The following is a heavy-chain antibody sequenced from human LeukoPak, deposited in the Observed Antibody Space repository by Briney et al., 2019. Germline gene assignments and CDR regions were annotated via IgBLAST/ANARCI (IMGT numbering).Heavy chain of an antibody. Sequence: PSETLSLTYSVSGGSVSSTTYYWGWIRQPPGKGLEWIGSISYGGSTYYNPSLKSRLTISVDTSKNQFSLELSSVTAADTAVYFCARSRYDSGTYALEEWGQGTLVTVSS. J-gene: IGHJ4*02. CDR2: ISYGGST. D-gene: IGHD3-10*01. CDR1: GGSVSSTTYY. CDR3: ARSRYDSGTYALEE. V-gene: IGHV4-39*01.